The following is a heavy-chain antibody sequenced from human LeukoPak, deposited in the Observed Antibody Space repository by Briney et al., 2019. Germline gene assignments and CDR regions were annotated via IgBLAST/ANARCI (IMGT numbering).Heavy chain of an antibody. CDR2: IYSGGKT. Sequence: GGSLRLSCAGSGFTVNTNYMSWVRQAPGKGLEWVSVIYSGGKTYYADSVKGRFTISRDNSKNTLYLQMNSLRAEDTAAYYCAKDLGSSWYDAFDIWGQGTMVTVSS. CDR1: GFTVNTNY. V-gene: IGHV3-66*02. CDR3: AKDLGSSWYDAFDI. D-gene: IGHD6-13*01. J-gene: IGHJ3*02.